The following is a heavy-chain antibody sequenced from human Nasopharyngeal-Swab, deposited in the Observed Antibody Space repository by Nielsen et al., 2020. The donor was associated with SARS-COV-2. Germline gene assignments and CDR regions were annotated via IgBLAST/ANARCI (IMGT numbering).Heavy chain of an antibody. Sequence: SETLSLTCTVSGGSISCNNYYWGWIRQPPGKGLEWIGNISYSGRTYYNPSLKSRVTISVDTSKNQFSLKLSSVTAADTAVYYCATYSSGWYEGDFDYWGQGTLVTVSS. J-gene: IGHJ4*02. CDR2: ISYSGRT. V-gene: IGHV4-39*01. CDR3: ATYSSGWYEGDFDY. D-gene: IGHD6-19*01. CDR1: GGSISCNNYY.